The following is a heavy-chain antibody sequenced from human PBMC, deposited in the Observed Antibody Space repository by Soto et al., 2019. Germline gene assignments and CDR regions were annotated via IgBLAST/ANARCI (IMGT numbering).Heavy chain of an antibody. V-gene: IGHV4-59*01. CDR3: ARGSGDYGDYAIDY. D-gene: IGHD4-17*01. Sequence: PSETLSLTCTVSGGSISSYYWSWIRQPPGRGLEWIGYIYYSGSTNYNPSPKSRVTISVDTSKNQFSLKLSSVTAADTAVYYCARGSGDYGDYAIDYWGQGTLVTVSS. CDR2: IYYSGST. J-gene: IGHJ4*02. CDR1: GGSISSYY.